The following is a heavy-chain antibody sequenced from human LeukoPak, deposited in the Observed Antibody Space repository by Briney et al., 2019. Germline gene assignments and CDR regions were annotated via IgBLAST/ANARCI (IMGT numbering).Heavy chain of an antibody. V-gene: IGHV4-31*03. J-gene: IGHJ4*02. Sequence: SETLSLTCTVSGGSISSGVYYWSWIRQHPGKGLEWIGYIYYSGSTYYNPSLKSRVTISVDTSKNQFSLKLSSVTAADMAVYYCARSTVITPPYFDYWGQGTLVTVSS. CDR3: ARSTVITPPYFDY. D-gene: IGHD4-11*01. CDR2: IYYSGST. CDR1: GGSISSGVYY.